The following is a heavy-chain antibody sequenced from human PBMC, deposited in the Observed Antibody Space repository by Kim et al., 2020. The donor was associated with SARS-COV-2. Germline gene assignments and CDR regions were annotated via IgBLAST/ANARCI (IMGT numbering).Heavy chain of an antibody. J-gene: IGHJ6*02. Sequence: GGSLRLSCAASGFTFSSYAMHWVRQAPGKGLEWVAVISYDGSNKYYADSVKGRFTISRDNSKNTLYLQMNSLRAEDTAVYYCAIWRSGSYYRHYGMDVWGPGTTVTVSS. D-gene: IGHD3-10*01. CDR2: ISYDGSNK. V-gene: IGHV3-30*04. CDR1: GFTFSSYA. CDR3: AIWRSGSYYRHYGMDV.